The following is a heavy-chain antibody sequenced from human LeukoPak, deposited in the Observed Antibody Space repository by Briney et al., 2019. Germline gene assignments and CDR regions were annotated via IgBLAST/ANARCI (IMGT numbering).Heavy chain of an antibody. CDR1: GGSISGYF. J-gene: IGHJ4*02. CDR2: MYSTGSN. V-gene: IGHV4-4*07. D-gene: IGHD1-26*01. CDR3: ARGGGSYKFDY. Sequence: SETLSLTCTVSGGSISGYFWTWIRQPAGKGLEWIGRMYSTGSNNYNPSLKSRVTMSLDTSKNHFSLNLTSVTAADTAVYYCARGGGSYKFDYWGQGSLVTVSS.